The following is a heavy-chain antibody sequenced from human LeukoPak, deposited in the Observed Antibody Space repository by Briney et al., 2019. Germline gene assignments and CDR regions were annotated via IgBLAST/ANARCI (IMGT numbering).Heavy chain of an antibody. CDR2: ISATSTFI. J-gene: IGHJ6*02. D-gene: IGHD2-21*01. V-gene: IGHV3-21*01. Sequence: GGSLRLSCAASGFTVSSNYMSWVRQAPGKGLEWVSSISATSTFIEDADSVKGRFTISRDNAKNSVYLQMDSLKDEDTAVYYCATIPTGGLVRAGVIDVWGQGTTVTVSS. CDR1: GFTVSSNY. CDR3: ATIPTGGLVRAGVIDV.